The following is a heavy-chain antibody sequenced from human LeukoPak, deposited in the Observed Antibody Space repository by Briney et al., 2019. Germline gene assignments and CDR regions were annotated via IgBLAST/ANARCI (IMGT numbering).Heavy chain of an antibody. CDR1: GGSFSGYY. J-gene: IGHJ5*02. CDR3: ASHRRYYDFWGGYWSLENWFDP. V-gene: IGHV4-34*01. D-gene: IGHD3-3*01. CDR2: INHSGST. Sequence: SETLSLTCAVYGGSFSGYYWSWIRQPPGKGLEWIGEINHSGSTNYNPSLKSRVTISVDTSKNQFSLKLSSVTAADTAVYYCASHRRYYDFWGGYWSLENWFDPWGQGTLVTVSS.